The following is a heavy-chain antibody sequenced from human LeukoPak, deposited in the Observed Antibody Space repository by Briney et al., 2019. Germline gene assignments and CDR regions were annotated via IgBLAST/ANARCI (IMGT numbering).Heavy chain of an antibody. V-gene: IGHV4-34*01. CDR1: SGSFSGYY. Sequence: PSETLSLTCAVYSGSFSGYYWSWIRQPPGKGLEWIGSIYYSGSTYYNPSLKSRVTISVDTSKNQFSLKLSSVTAADTAVYYCARLQAEYYYDSSGYFYWGQGTLVTVSS. D-gene: IGHD3-22*01. CDR3: ARLQAEYYYDSSGYFY. CDR2: IYYSGST. J-gene: IGHJ4*02.